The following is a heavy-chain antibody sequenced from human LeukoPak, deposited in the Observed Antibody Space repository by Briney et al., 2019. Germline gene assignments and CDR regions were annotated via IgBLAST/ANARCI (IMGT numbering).Heavy chain of an antibody. CDR1: GLNFRKSW. CDR3: TNWGDTWGLDF. Sequence: GGSLRLSCAASGLNFRKSWMTWVRQAPGRGLEWVANIKDDGSEKYYVDSVKGRFTISRDNAKNSLYLQMNSLSAEDTAVYSCTNWGDTWGLDFWGQGILVSVSS. CDR2: IKDDGSEK. J-gene: IGHJ4*02. V-gene: IGHV3-7*01. D-gene: IGHD7-27*01.